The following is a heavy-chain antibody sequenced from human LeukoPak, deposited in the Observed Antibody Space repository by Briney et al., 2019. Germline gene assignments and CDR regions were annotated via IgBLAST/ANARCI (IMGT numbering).Heavy chain of an antibody. CDR1: GFTFSSYS. J-gene: IGHJ4*02. Sequence: PGGSLRLSCAASGFTFSSYSMNWVRQAPEKGLEWVSYISSSSSTIYYADSVKGRFTISRDNAKNSLYLQMNSLRAEDTAVYYCARDSSSGYYFRVYFDYWGQGTLVTVSS. V-gene: IGHV3-48*01. CDR2: ISSSSSTI. CDR3: ARDSSSGYYFRVYFDY. D-gene: IGHD3-22*01.